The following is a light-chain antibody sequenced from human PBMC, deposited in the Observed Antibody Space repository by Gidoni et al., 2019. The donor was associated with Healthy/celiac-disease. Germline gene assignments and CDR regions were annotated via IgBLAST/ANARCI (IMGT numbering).Light chain of an antibody. Sequence: EIVMTQSPATLSVSPGERATLSCRASQSVSSNLAWYQQKPGQAPRLLIYGASTRATGIPARFSGSGSGTEFTLTISSLQSEDFAVYYCQQYKNWPPLTFXGXTKVEIK. V-gene: IGKV3-15*01. CDR3: QQYKNWPPLT. CDR1: QSVSSN. J-gene: IGKJ4*01. CDR2: GAS.